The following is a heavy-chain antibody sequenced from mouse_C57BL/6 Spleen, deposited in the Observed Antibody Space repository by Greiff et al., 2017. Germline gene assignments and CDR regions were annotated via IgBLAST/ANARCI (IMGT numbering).Heavy chain of an antibody. J-gene: IGHJ4*01. V-gene: IGHV1-55*01. CDR2: IYPGSGST. CDR1: GYTFTSYW. D-gene: IGHD1-1*01. CDR3: ARGETTVVPYAMDY. Sequence: QVQLQQPGAELVKPGASVKMSCKASGYTFTSYWITWVKQRPGQGLEWIGDIYPGSGSTNYNEKFKSQATLTVDTSSSTAYMQLSSLTSEDSAVYYCARGETTVVPYAMDYWGQGTSVTVSS.